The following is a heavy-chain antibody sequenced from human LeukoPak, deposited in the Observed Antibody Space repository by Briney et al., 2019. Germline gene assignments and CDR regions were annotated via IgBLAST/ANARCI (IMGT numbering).Heavy chain of an antibody. V-gene: IGHV1-18*01. CDR1: GYTFTNYG. Sequence: GASVKVSCKASGYTFTNYGICWIRQAPGQGLEWMGCITADKINTRCAQKFQGRVTMTSDTSTNTAYMEVTSLRSDDTALYYCATRGSWYNWLDPWGQGTLVTVSS. D-gene: IGHD6-13*01. J-gene: IGHJ5*02. CDR2: ITADKINT. CDR3: ATRGSWYNWLDP.